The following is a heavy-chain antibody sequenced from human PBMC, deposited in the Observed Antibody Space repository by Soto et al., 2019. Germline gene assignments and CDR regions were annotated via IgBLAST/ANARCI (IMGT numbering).Heavy chain of an antibody. CDR3: ARLHYGELPQSHPNFDY. D-gene: IGHD4-17*01. CDR2: IYYSGST. V-gene: IGHV4-39*01. J-gene: IGHJ4*02. CDR1: GGSISSSSYY. Sequence: SETLSLTCTVSGGSISSSSYYWGWIRQPPGKGLEWIGSIYYSGSTYYNPSLKSRVTISVDTSKNQFSLKLSSVTAADTAVYYCARLHYGELPQSHPNFDYWGQGTLVTVSS.